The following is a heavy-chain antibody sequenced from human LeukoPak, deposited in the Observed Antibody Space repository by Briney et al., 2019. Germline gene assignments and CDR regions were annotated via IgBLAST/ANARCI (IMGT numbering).Heavy chain of an antibody. Sequence: SQTLSLTCAVSGGSISSGGYSWSWIRQPPGKGLEWIGYIYHSGSTYYNPSLKSRVTISVDTSKNQFSLRLSSVTAADTAVYYCARTMVRGDIGDWGQGTLVTVSS. V-gene: IGHV4-30-2*01. CDR3: ARTMVRGDIGD. CDR1: GGSISSGGYS. D-gene: IGHD3-10*01. CDR2: IYHSGST. J-gene: IGHJ4*02.